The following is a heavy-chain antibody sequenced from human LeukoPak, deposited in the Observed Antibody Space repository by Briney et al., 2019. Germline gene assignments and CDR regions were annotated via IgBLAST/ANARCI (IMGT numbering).Heavy chain of an antibody. CDR3: ASTAYYYGSGFDY. CDR1: GGSVRRSSYY. J-gene: IGHJ4*02. V-gene: IGHV4-39*01. Sequence: PSETLSLTCTVSGGSVRRSSYYWGWVRQPPGKGLEWIGNIYYGGSTYYNASLKSRVTISVDTFKNQFSLKLSSVTAADTAVYYCASTAYYYGSGFDYWGQGTLVTVSS. D-gene: IGHD3-10*01. CDR2: IYYGGST.